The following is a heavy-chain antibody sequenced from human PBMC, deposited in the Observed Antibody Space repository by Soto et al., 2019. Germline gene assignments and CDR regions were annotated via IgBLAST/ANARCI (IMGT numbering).Heavy chain of an antibody. Sequence: GESLKISCKGSGYSFSSYWIGWVRQMPGKGLEWMGIIYPGDSDTRYSPSFQGQVTISADKSINTAYLQWRSLKASDTAMYYCARHGSIGARQNWLDPWGPGTLVTVYS. CDR3: ARHGSIGARQNWLDP. D-gene: IGHD6-6*01. J-gene: IGHJ5*02. CDR1: GYSFSSYW. CDR2: IYPGDSDT. V-gene: IGHV5-51*01.